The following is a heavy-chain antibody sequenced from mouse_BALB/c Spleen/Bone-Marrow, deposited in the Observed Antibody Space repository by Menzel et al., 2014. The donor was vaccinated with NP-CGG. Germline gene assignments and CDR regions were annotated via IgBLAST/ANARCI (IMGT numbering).Heavy chain of an antibody. D-gene: IGHD2-3*01. Sequence: VQLQQSGPELMKPGTSVKISCKASGYLFTSYYMHWVKQSHGESLEWIGYFDPFNGGTSYYQKFKGKATLTVDKSSSTAYMHLSSLTSEDSAVYFCARSYDGYPYAMNYWGQGTSVTVSS. CDR1: GYLFTSYY. CDR3: ARSYDGYPYAMNY. J-gene: IGHJ4*01. V-gene: IGHV1S135*01. CDR2: FDPFNGGT.